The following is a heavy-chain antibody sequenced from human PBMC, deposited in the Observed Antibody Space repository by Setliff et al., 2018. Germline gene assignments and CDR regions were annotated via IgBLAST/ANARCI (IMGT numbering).Heavy chain of an antibody. J-gene: IGHJ4*02. CDR2: IGHTGSI. CDR1: GYSLSSGYI. Sequence: TLSLTCTVSGYSLSSGYIWGWIRQPPGKGLEWVGNIGHTGSINYNPSLKSRLTISRDTSKNQVSLKLNSVTATDTAVYYCARDLGHGGDSDYWGQGILVTVSS. V-gene: IGHV4-38-2*02. CDR3: ARDLGHGGDSDY. D-gene: IGHD2-21*02.